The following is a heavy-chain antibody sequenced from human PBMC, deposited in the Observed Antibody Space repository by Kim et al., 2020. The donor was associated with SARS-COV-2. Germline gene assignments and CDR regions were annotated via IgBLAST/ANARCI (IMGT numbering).Heavy chain of an antibody. CDR1: GYTFTSYG. J-gene: IGHJ5*02. CDR2: ISAYNDNT. V-gene: IGHV1-18*01. CDR3: ARGTQWQLGLNNWFDP. Sequence: ASVKVSCKASGYTFTSYGISWVRQAPGQGLEWMGWISAYNDNTNYAQKLQGRVTMTTDTSTSTAYMELRSLRSDDTAVYYCARGTQWQLGLNNWFDPWGQGTLVTVSS. D-gene: IGHD6-6*01.